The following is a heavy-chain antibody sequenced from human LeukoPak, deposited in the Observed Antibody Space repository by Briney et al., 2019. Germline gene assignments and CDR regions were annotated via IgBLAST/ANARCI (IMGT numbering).Heavy chain of an antibody. D-gene: IGHD3-10*01. CDR3: ARGPYNYGSGVFGY. CDR2: INHSGST. J-gene: IGHJ4*02. CDR1: GGSFSGYY. Sequence: PSETLSLTCAVYGGSFSGYYWSWIRQPPGKGLEWIGEINHSGSTNYNPSLKSRVTISIDTSKNQFSLKLSSVPAADTAVYYCARGPYNYGSGVFGYWGQGTLVTVSS. V-gene: IGHV4-34*01.